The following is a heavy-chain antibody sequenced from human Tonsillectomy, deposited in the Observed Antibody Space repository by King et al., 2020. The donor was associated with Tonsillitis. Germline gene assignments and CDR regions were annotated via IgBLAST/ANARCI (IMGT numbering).Heavy chain of an antibody. CDR3: ARSMWTATFDS. D-gene: IGHD3/OR15-3a*01. V-gene: IGHV1-3*01. J-gene: IGHJ4*02. CDR1: GYTDSSYA. CDR2: INSDNGVT. Sequence: QLVQSGAEVKKPGASVKISCKASGYTDSSYALHWVRQAPGQRPEWMGWINSDNGVTKYSQNLQGRVTITWDTSASTGYMELRSLRSEDTAVYYCARSMWTATFDSWGQGPLVTVSS.